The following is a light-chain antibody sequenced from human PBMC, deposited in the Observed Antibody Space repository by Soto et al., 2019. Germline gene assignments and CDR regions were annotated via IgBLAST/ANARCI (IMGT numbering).Light chain of an antibody. Sequence: EIVLTQSPATLSLSPGERATLSCRASQSVSSYLAWYQQKPGQAARLLIYDASNRATGIPARFSGSWSGTDFTLTISSLEPEDFAVYYFQQRSNWPPVLTFGGGTKVEIK. CDR2: DAS. CDR1: QSVSSY. V-gene: IGKV3-11*01. J-gene: IGKJ4*01. CDR3: QQRSNWPPVLT.